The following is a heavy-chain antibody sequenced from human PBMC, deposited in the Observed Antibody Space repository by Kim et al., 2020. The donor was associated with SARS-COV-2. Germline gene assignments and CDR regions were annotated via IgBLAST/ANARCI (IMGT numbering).Heavy chain of an antibody. V-gene: IGHV4-61*02. Sequence: SETLSLTCTVSGGSISSGSYYWSWIRQPAGKGLEWIGRIYTSGSTNYNPSLKSRVTISVDTSKNQFSLKLSSVTAADTAVYYCARGGYSSSWTKKHNWFDPWGQGTLVTVSS. CDR1: GGSISSGSYY. J-gene: IGHJ5*02. CDR2: IYTSGST. D-gene: IGHD6-13*01. CDR3: ARGGYSSSWTKKHNWFDP.